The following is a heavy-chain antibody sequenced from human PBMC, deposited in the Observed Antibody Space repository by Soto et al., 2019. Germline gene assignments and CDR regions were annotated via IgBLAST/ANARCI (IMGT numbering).Heavy chain of an antibody. CDR3: ARQLYDSTGYYYGA. CDR2: MYSGGNT. CDR1: GGSFSSSTYY. Sequence: QLQLQQSGPGLVKPSETLSLTCTVSGGSFSSSTYYWGWIRQPPGKGLEWIGSMYSGGNTYYNPSLKSRVTVSVDTSKNHVSLKLTSVTAADTAMYYCARQLYDSTGYYYGAWGQGTLVTVSS. D-gene: IGHD3-22*01. V-gene: IGHV4-39*01. J-gene: IGHJ5*02.